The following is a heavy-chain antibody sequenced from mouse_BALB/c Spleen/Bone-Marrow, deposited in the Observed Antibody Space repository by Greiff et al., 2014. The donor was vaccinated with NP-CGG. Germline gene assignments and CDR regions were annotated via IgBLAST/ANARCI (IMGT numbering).Heavy chain of an antibody. D-gene: IGHD4-1*01. CDR3: ARNFGLAWFAY. CDR1: GFSLTSYG. Sequence: VKLVESGPGLVQPSQSLSITCAVSGFSLTSYGAHWVRQSPGKGLEWLGVIWSGGSTDYNAAFISRLSISKDNSKSQVFFKMNSLQANDTAIYYCARNFGLAWFAYWGQGTLVTVSA. V-gene: IGHV2-2*02. J-gene: IGHJ3*01. CDR2: IWSGGST.